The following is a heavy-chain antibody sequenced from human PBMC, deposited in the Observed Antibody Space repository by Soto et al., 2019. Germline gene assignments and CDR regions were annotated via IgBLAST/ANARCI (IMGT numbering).Heavy chain of an antibody. CDR2: VSGYNGNT. J-gene: IGHJ3*02. CDR1: GYTFTNYG. CDR3: AREGLYGSIQDNTFDI. V-gene: IGHV1-18*04. Sequence: QVQLVQSGAEVKKPGASVKVSCKASGYTFTNYGISWVRQAPGQGLEWMGWVSGYNGNTNYAQKLRGRVTMTTDTSTSTAYMELRTLRSDDTAVYYCAREGLYGSIQDNTFDIWGQGTMVSVSS. D-gene: IGHD6-19*01.